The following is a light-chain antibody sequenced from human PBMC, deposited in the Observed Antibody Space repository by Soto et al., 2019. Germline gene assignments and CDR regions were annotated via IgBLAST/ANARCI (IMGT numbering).Light chain of an antibody. CDR3: QHQT. Sequence: EIVMTQSPATLSVSPGERATLSCRASQSVSSNLAWYQQKPGQAPRLLIYGASTRATGIPARFSGSGSGTEFTLTISSLQSEDFAVYYCQHQTFGPETKVDIK. V-gene: IGKV3-15*01. J-gene: IGKJ3*01. CDR1: QSVSSN. CDR2: GAS.